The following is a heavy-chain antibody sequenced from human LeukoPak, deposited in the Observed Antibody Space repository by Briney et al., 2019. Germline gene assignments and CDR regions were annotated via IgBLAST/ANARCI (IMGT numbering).Heavy chain of an antibody. D-gene: IGHD5-18*01. J-gene: IGHJ6*03. CDR3: ARARDGIQLWKPVGRKYYYYYMDV. CDR2: TSSSGSNI. V-gene: IGHV3-11*04. Sequence: GGSLRLSCAASGFSFSDYYMSWIRQAPGRGLEWISYTSSSGSNIYADSVKGRFTISRDNAKNSLYLQMNSLRAEDTAVYYCARARDGIQLWKPVGRKYYYYYMDVWGKGTTVTISS. CDR1: GFSFSDYY.